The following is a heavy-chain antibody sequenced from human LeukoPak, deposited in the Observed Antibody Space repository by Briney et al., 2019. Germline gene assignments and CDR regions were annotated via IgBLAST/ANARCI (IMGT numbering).Heavy chain of an antibody. CDR3: ARGLVWRFLLDSRRGSFDI. CDR1: GGSFSDYQ. CDR2: ISHSGTT. D-gene: IGHD3-16*01. V-gene: IGHV4-34*01. Sequence: PSETLSLTCAVSGGSFSDYQWNWLRQSPGKGLEWLGEISHSGTTTYNPSLKSRVTISVDTSKNQFSLRLRSVTAADTAVYYCARGLVWRFLLDSRRGSFDIWGQGTTITVSS. J-gene: IGHJ3*02.